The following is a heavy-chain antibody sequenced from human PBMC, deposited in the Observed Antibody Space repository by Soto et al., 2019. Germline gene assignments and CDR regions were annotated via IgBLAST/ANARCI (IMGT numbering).Heavy chain of an antibody. CDR1: GYAFTTYG. CDR2: ISAHNGNT. D-gene: IGHD1-1*01. Sequence: QVHLVQSGAEVKKPGASVKVSCKGSGYAFTTYGITWVRQAPGQGLERMGWISAHNGNTNYAQKLQGRVTVTRDTSTSTAYMGLRSLRYDDTAVYYCARGRYGDYWGQGALVTVSS. V-gene: IGHV1-18*01. J-gene: IGHJ4*02. CDR3: ARGRYGDY.